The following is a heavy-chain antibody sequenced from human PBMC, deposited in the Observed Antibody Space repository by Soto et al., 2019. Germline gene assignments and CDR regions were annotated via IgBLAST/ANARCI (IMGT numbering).Heavy chain of an antibody. CDR3: AKGSSEYSASVDR. J-gene: IGHJ5*02. CDR2: ISARGGSS. CDR1: GFSFNSYA. D-gene: IGHD5-12*01. V-gene: IGHV3-23*01. Sequence: EVQLLESGGGLVQPGGSLRLACAASGFSFNSYAMVRVRQAPGKGLEWVSVISARGGSSYFADSVKGRFTISRDNSKNVMSLEMNNLRAEDTATYFCAKGSSEYSASVDRWGQGTLVLVSS.